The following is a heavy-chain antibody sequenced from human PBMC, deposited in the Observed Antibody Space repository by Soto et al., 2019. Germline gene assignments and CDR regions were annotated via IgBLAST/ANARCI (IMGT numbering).Heavy chain of an antibody. CDR3: ARDLAVAGTSADY. D-gene: IGHD6-19*01. Sequence: QVQLVESGGGVVQPGRSLRLSCAASGFTFSSYGMHWVRQAPGKGLEWVAVIWYDGSNKYYADSVKGRFTISRDNSKNTLYLQMNSLRAEDTAVYYCARDLAVAGTSADYWGQGNLVTVSS. CDR1: GFTFSSYG. V-gene: IGHV3-33*01. J-gene: IGHJ4*02. CDR2: IWYDGSNK.